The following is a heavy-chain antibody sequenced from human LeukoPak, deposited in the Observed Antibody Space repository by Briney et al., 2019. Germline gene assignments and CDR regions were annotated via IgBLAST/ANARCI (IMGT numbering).Heavy chain of an antibody. D-gene: IGHD3-10*01. CDR3: ATFMLEGSDAFDI. CDR1: GGTFNSYA. CDR2: FDPEDGET. Sequence: ASVKVSCKASGGTFNSYAISWVRQAPGKGLEWMGGFDPEDGETIYAQKFQGRVTMTEDTSTDTAYMELSSLRSEDTAVYYCATFMLEGSDAFDIWGQGTMVTVSS. J-gene: IGHJ3*02. V-gene: IGHV1-24*01.